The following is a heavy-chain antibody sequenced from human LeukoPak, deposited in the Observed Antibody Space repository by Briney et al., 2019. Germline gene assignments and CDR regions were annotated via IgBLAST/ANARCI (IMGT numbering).Heavy chain of an antibody. CDR3: SASRPHYGDYYGLDV. Sequence: PGGSLRLSCAASGLTFSRYGMHWVRQAPGKGLEWVAVISYDGSHKYSADSVKGRFTISRDNSKNTLYLQMNSLRTEDTAVYFCSASRPHYGDYYGLDVWGHGTTVTVSS. D-gene: IGHD4/OR15-4a*01. V-gene: IGHV3-30*03. CDR2: ISYDGSHK. CDR1: GLTFSRYG. J-gene: IGHJ6*02.